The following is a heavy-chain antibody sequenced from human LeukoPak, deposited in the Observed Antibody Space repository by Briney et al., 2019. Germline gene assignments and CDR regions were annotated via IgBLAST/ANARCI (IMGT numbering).Heavy chain of an antibody. V-gene: IGHV3-23*01. J-gene: IGHJ4*02. D-gene: IGHD6-19*01. CDR2: ISGSGGSA. CDR3: AKEYVSRWYCPCDY. CDR1: GFTFSSYG. Sequence: GGSLRLSCAASGFTFSSYGISWVRQAPGKGLEWVSTISGSGGSAYYADSVKGRFTISRDNSKNTLYLQMNSLRAEDTAVYYCAKEYVSRWYCPCDYWGQGTLVTVSS.